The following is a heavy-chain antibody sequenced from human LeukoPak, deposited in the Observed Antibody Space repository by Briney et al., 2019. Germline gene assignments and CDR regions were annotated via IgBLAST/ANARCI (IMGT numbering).Heavy chain of an antibody. J-gene: IGHJ6*03. CDR2: IKQDGSEE. V-gene: IGHV3-7*01. CDR1: GFIFSSYW. D-gene: IGHD2-15*01. Sequence: GSLRLSCAASGFIFSSYWMSWVRQAPGEGLEWVANIKQDGSEEYYVDSLKGRFTVSRDNARNSLYLQINSLRAGDTAVYYCARVGAAEYYYCYMDVWGKGTTVTVSS. CDR3: ARVGAAEYYYCYMDV.